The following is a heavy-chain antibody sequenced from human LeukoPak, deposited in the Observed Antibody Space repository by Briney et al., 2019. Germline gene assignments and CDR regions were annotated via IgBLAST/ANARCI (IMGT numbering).Heavy chain of an antibody. CDR1: GDSVSRDY. CDR2: IYHSGTT. V-gene: IGHV4-59*02. J-gene: IGHJ3*01. Sequence: PSETLSLTCTVSGDSVSRDYWTWFRQSPWRGLKSIGFIYHSGTTDSNPSLKSRVAMSVDMSTNQVSLEVSSVAAADTAIYYCATGSRSVTSDAFDVWGQGTLVTVSS. CDR3: ATGSRSVTSDAFDV. D-gene: IGHD2-2*01.